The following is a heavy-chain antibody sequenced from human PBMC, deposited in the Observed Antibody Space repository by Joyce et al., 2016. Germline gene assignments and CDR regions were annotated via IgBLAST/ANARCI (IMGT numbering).Heavy chain of an antibody. D-gene: IGHD2-8*02. CDR3: ARALYCAGDVCYDGGDWYDP. J-gene: IGHJ5*02. CDR1: GDSITNFY. Sequence: QVQLQESGPGLVKPSETLSLTCTVSGDSITNFYWGWIRQPPGKGLEWIGYIYYTGSVTYNPSLKSRGTISVDTSKNQFSLKLTSVTAADTAVYYCARALYCAGDVCYDGGDWYDPWGQGTLVTVSS. CDR2: IYYTGSV. V-gene: IGHV4-59*01.